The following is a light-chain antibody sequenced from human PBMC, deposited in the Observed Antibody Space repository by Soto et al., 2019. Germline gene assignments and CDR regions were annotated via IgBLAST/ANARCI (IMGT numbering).Light chain of an antibody. V-gene: IGLV2-23*01. CDR1: STEVENYNF. Sequence: QSALTQPASVSGSPGQSITIACTGISTEVENYNFVSWYQQHPGKVPKLIVYADSERPSGIAASFSGSKSGSSASLTISGLQAEAEADYYCCSHAGFTTPDVFATGTKVTVL. J-gene: IGLJ1*01. CDR2: ADS. CDR3: CSHAGFTTPDV.